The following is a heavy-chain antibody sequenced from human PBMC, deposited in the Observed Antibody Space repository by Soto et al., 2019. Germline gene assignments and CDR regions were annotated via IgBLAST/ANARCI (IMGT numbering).Heavy chain of an antibody. CDR1: GGSISSYY. J-gene: IGHJ4*02. Sequence: QMQLQESGPGLVKPSETLSLTCTVSGGSISSYYWSWIRQPPGKGLEWIGYIYYSGSTNYNPSLKSRVTISVDTSKNQFSLKLSSVTAADTAVYYCARERLVRGVRSFDYWGQGTLVTVSS. V-gene: IGHV4-59*01. CDR3: ARERLVRGVRSFDY. D-gene: IGHD3-10*01. CDR2: IYYSGST.